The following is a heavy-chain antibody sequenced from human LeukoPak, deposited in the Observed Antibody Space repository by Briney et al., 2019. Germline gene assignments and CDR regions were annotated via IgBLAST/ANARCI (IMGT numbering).Heavy chain of an antibody. Sequence: PSETLSLTCTVSGGSISSYYWSWIRRPAGKGLEWIGRIYTSGSTNCNPSLKSRVTISIDKSKNQFSLKLSSVTPADTAVYYCARGANGWFDPWGQGTLVTVSS. D-gene: IGHD2-8*01. CDR1: GGSISSYY. CDR3: ARGANGWFDP. CDR2: IYTSGST. J-gene: IGHJ5*02. V-gene: IGHV4-4*07.